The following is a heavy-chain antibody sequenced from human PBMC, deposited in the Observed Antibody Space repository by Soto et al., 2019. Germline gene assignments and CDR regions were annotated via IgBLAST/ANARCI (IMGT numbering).Heavy chain of an antibody. J-gene: IGHJ4*02. CDR1: SVSVTSQH. V-gene: IGHV4-59*02. CDR2: TSYTGNT. CDR3: ARDRHAGFTLYFDS. Sequence: SEPLSLTCFVSSVSVTSQHSSWIRQFPGQGREWIAYTSYTGNTNHNPSLQSRVTISLDTSKNQLSLKLTSTTAADTAVYYCARDRHAGFTLYFDSWGEGSLVTV. D-gene: IGHD2-8*01.